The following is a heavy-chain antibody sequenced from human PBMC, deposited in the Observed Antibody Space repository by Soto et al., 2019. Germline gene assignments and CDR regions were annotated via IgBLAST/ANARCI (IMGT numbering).Heavy chain of an antibody. CDR2: ISSSSSYT. V-gene: IGHV3-11*05. CDR1: GFTFSDYY. D-gene: IGHD5-12*01. J-gene: IGHJ4*02. Sequence: QVQLVESGGGLVKPGGSLRLSCVASGFTFSDYYMSWIRQAPGKGLEWVSYISSSSSYTNYADSVKGRFTISRDNAKNSLYLQMNSLRAEDPAVYYCARDHPRYSGYDYVDYWGQGTLVTVSS. CDR3: ARDHPRYSGYDYVDY.